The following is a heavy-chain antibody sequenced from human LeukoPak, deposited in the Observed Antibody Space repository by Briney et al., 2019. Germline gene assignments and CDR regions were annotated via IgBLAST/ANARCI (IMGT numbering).Heavy chain of an antibody. CDR2: INHSGST. D-gene: IGHD3-3*01. CDR3: ARGAATTDYDFWGGYPHANDY. J-gene: IGHJ4*02. Sequence: PSETLSLTCAVYGGSFSGYYWSWIRQPPGKGLEWIGEINHSGSTNYNPSLKSRVTISVDTSKNQFSLKLSSVTAADTAVYYCARGAATTDYDFWGGYPHANDYWGQGTLVTVSS. V-gene: IGHV4-34*01. CDR1: GGSFSGYY.